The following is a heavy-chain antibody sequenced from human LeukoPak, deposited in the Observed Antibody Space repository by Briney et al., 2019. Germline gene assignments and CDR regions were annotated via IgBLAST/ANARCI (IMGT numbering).Heavy chain of an antibody. CDR2: ISAYNGNT. V-gene: IGHV1-18*01. CDR3: ARDLMVRAPSPGAFGI. CDR1: GYTFTSYG. J-gene: IGHJ3*02. D-gene: IGHD3-10*01. Sequence: ASVKVSCKASGYTFTSYGISWVRQAPGQGLEWMGWISAYNGNTNYAQKLQGRVTMTTDTSTSTAYMELRSLRSDDTAVYYCARDLMVRAPSPGAFGIWGQGTMVTVSS.